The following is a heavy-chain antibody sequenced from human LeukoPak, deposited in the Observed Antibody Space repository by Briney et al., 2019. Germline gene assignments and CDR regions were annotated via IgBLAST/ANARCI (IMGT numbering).Heavy chain of an antibody. CDR1: GYTFTSYA. J-gene: IGHJ5*02. V-gene: IGHV1-69*13. CDR3: AREVEAVRIAAAGNWFDP. CDR2: IIPIFGTA. D-gene: IGHD6-13*01. Sequence: ASVKVSCKASGYTFTSYAMNWVRQAPGQGLEWMGGIIPIFGTANYAQKFQGRVTITADESTSTAYMELSSLRSEDTAVYYCAREVEAVRIAAAGNWFDPWGQGTLVTVSS.